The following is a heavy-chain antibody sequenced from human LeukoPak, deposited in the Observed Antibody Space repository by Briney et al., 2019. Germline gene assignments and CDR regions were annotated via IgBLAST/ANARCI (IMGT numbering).Heavy chain of an antibody. CDR2: INSDGGST. V-gene: IGHV3-74*01. CDR3: AREGVAGTVWVYY. J-gene: IGHJ4*02. Sequence: GGSLRLSCAASGFTFSSYWMHWVRQAPGKGLVWVSRINSDGGSTSYADSVKGRFTISRDNAKNTLYLQMNSLRAEDTAVYYCAREGVAGTVWVYYWGQGTLVTVSS. D-gene: IGHD6-19*01. CDR1: GFTFSSYW.